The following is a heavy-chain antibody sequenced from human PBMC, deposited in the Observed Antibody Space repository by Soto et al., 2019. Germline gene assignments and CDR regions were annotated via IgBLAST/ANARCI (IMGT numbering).Heavy chain of an antibody. CDR2: ISSSSSYT. CDR3: ARDLAVAVGYFDL. V-gene: IGHV3-11*06. D-gene: IGHD6-19*01. CDR1: GFTVISNY. Sequence: VQLVETGGGLIQSGGSLRLSCAASGFTVISNYMSWVRQAPGKGLEWVSYISSSSSYTNYADSVKGRFTISRDNAKNSLYLQMNSLRAEDTAVYYCARDLAVAVGYFDLWGRGTLVTVSS. J-gene: IGHJ2*01.